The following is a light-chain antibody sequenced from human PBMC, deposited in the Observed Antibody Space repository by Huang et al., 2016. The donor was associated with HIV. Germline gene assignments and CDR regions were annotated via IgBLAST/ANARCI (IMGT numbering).Light chain of an antibody. CDR2: WAS. Sequence: DIVMTQSPDSLAVSLGERATINCKSSQSVLYSSNSSNYLAWFQQKPGQPPKLLIYWASTRESGVPDRFSGSGSGTDFTLTISSLQAEDVAVYYCQQYYTIPYTFGQGTKLEIK. J-gene: IGKJ2*01. CDR1: QSVLYSSNSSNY. CDR3: QQYYTIPYT. V-gene: IGKV4-1*01.